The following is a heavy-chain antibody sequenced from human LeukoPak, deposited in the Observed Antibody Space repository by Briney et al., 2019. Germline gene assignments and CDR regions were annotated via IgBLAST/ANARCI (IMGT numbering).Heavy chain of an antibody. CDR2: INHSGST. D-gene: IGHD3-3*01. J-gene: IGHJ3*02. CDR1: GGSISSYY. CDR3: AGGPRGDYDFWSGNAFDI. Sequence: NPSETLSLTCTVSGGSISSYYWSWIRQPPGKGLEWIGEINHSGSTNYNPSLKSRVTISVDTSKNQFSLKLSSVTAADTAVYYCAGGPRGDYDFWSGNAFDIWGQGTMVTVSS. V-gene: IGHV4-34*01.